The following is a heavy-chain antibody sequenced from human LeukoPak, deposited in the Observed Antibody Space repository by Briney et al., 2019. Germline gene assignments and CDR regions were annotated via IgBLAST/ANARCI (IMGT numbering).Heavy chain of an antibody. D-gene: IGHD2-8*02. CDR1: GYTFTGYY. Sequence: ASVKVSCKASGYTFTGYYMHWVRQAPGQGLEWMGWINPNSGGTNYAQEFQGRATMTRDTSSSTAYKELSRLRSDDTAVYYCARAAIRGVGSMDVWGQGTTVTVSS. CDR3: ARAAIRGVGSMDV. V-gene: IGHV1-2*02. J-gene: IGHJ6*02. CDR2: INPNSGGT.